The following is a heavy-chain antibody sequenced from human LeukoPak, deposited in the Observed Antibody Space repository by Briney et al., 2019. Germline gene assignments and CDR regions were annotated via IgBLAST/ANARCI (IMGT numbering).Heavy chain of an antibody. CDR2: IRGSGGST. CDR3: AKIPWGSYGPSGFHY. Sequence: SGGSLRLSCAASGFTFSSYAMSWVRQAPGKGLEWVSAIRGSGGSTYYADSVKGRFTISRDNSKNTLYLQMNSLRAEDTAVYYCAKIPWGSYGPSGFHYWGQGTLVTVSS. D-gene: IGHD5-18*01. J-gene: IGHJ4*02. CDR1: GFTFSSYA. V-gene: IGHV3-23*01.